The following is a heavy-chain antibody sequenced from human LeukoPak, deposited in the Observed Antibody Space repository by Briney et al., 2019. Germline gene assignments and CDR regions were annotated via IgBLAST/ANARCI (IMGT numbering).Heavy chain of an antibody. J-gene: IGHJ4*02. CDR2: ISHSGRST. CDR1: GFIFSDFD. D-gene: IGHD6-19*01. V-gene: IGHV3-23*01. CDR3: AKAVAVALDY. Sequence: GGSLRLSCAAPGFIFSDFDMSWVRQAPGKGLEWVSAISHSGRSTYYADSVKGRFTISRDNSKNTLYLEMNSLRADDTAVYYCAKAVAVALDYWGQGTLVTVSS.